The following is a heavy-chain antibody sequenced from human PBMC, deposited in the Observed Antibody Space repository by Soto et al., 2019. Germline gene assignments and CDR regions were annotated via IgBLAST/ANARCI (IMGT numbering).Heavy chain of an antibody. CDR2: IYLDDVQ. CDR1: GFSPSTSGVG. CDR3: AHSPCTGGTCYLFDY. J-gene: IGHJ4*02. Sequence: QITLKESGPTLVKPTQTLTLTCSISGFSPSTSGVGVGWIRQPPGNSLEWLALIYLDDVQRYNPSLETRLTIPKDNSRSQVVLTMTNMDPVDTATYYCAHSPCTGGTCYLFDYWGQGTLVTVSS. D-gene: IGHD2-15*01. V-gene: IGHV2-5*02.